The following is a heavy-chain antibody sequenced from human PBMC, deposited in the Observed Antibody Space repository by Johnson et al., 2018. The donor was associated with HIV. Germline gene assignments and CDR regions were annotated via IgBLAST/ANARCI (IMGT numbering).Heavy chain of an antibody. V-gene: IGHV3-30*04. Sequence: QVQLVESGGGVVRPGRSLRLSCAASGFTFSSYAMHWVRQAPGKGLEWVAVISYDGSNKYYADSVKGRFTISRDNSKNTLYLQMNSLRAEDTAVYYCARDPFGALDGDAFDIWGQGTMVTVSS. CDR2: ISYDGSNK. CDR3: ARDPFGALDGDAFDI. CDR1: GFTFSSYA. D-gene: IGHD3-10*01. J-gene: IGHJ3*02.